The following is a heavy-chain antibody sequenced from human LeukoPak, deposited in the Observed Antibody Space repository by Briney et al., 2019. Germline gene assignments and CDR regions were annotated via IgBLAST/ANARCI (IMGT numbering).Heavy chain of an antibody. Sequence: PGRSLRLSCAASGFTFSSYAMHWVRQAPGKGLEWVAVISYDGSNKYYADSVKGRFTISRDNSKNTLYLQMNSLRAEDTAVYYCARDLAARDHFDYWGQGTLVTVSS. CDR1: GFTFSSYA. CDR3: ARDLAARDHFDY. CDR2: ISYDGSNK. J-gene: IGHJ4*02. D-gene: IGHD6-6*01. V-gene: IGHV3-30-3*01.